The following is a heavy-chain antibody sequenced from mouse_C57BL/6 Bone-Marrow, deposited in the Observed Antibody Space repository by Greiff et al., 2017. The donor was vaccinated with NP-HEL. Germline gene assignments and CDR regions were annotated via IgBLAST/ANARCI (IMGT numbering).Heavy chain of an antibody. D-gene: IGHD2-3*01. Sequence: QVQLQQPGAELVRPGSSVKLSCKASGYTFTSYWMHWVKQRPIQGLEWIGNIDPSDSETHYNQKFKDKATLTVDKSSSTAYMQRSRLTSEDSAVYYCARSDGYPWYFDVWGTGTTVTVSS. J-gene: IGHJ1*03. CDR2: IDPSDSET. CDR3: ARSDGYPWYFDV. V-gene: IGHV1-52*01. CDR1: GYTFTSYW.